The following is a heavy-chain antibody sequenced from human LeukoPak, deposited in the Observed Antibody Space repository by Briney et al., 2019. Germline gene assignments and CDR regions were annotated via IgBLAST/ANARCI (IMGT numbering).Heavy chain of an antibody. CDR2: IYYTGRN. Sequence: SETLSLTCAVSGGSINSHYWGWIRQPPGKGLEWIGDIYYTGRNNYNPSLKSRVTISVDTSKNLLSLTLTSVLAADTTIYYCVRRDTGWNYFDYWGQGVLLTVSS. D-gene: IGHD6-19*01. J-gene: IGHJ4*02. CDR3: VRRDTGWNYFDY. CDR1: GGSINSHY. V-gene: IGHV4-59*08.